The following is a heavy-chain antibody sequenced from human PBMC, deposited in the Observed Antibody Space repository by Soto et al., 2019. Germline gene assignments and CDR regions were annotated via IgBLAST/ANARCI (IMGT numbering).Heavy chain of an antibody. D-gene: IGHD3-22*01. Sequence: QVQLVQSGAEVKKPGASVKVSCKASGYTFTSYGISWVRQAPGQGLEWMGWISAYNGNTNYAQKLQGRVTMTTDTSTSTAYMELRSLRSDDTAVYYCATTYYYDSSGYYHYGMDVWGQGTTVTVSS. V-gene: IGHV1-18*04. CDR3: ATTYYYDSSGYYHYGMDV. CDR1: GYTFTSYG. J-gene: IGHJ6*02. CDR2: ISAYNGNT.